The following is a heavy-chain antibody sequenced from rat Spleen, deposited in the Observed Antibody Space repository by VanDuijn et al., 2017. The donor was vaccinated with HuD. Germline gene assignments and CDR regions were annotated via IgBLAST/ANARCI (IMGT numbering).Heavy chain of an antibody. CDR2: ISYDGSST. CDR1: GFTFSNYG. D-gene: IGHD1-1*01. V-gene: IGHV5-29*01. CDR3: ARVRTTVVYVMDA. J-gene: IGHJ4*01. Sequence: EVQLVESGGGLVQPGRSLKLSCAASGFTFSNYGMAWVRQAPTKGLEWVATISYDGSSTYYRDSVKGRFPISRDNAKSTLYLQMDSLRSEDTATYYCARVRTTVVYVMDAWGQGASVTVSS.